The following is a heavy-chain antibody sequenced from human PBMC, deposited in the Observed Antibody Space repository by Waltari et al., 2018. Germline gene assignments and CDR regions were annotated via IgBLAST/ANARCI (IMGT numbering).Heavy chain of an antibody. CDR1: GCTFSSYA. J-gene: IGHJ4*02. D-gene: IGHD6-19*01. CDR2: IIPIFGTA. CDR3: ARVPYIAVAGLYYFDY. V-gene: IGHV1-69*05. Sequence: VQLVQSGAEVKKPGSSVMVCCKASGCTFSSYAISMVRQAPGQGLEWMGGIIPIFGTANYAQKFQGRVTITTDESTSTAYMELSSLRSEDTAVYYCARVPYIAVAGLYYFDYWGQGTLVTVSS.